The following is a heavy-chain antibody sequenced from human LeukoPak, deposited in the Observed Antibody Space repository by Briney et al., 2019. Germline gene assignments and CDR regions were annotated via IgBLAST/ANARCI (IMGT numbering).Heavy chain of an antibody. CDR1: GYTFSSYD. CDR2: MNPNSGNT. CDR3: ARRVGSGWPVQH. Sequence: ASVKVSCKASGYTFSSYDINWVRQATGQGLEWMGWMNPNSGNTGYAQKFQGRLNLTRNTSIDTAYMELSSLRSDDTAVYYCARRVGSGWPVQHWGQGTLVTVSS. D-gene: IGHD6-19*01. J-gene: IGHJ1*01. V-gene: IGHV1-8*01.